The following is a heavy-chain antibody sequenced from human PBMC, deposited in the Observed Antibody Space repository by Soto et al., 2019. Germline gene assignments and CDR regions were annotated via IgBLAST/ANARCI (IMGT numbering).Heavy chain of an antibody. D-gene: IGHD5-18*01. V-gene: IGHV3-11*06. CDR1: GYTFSAHY. CDR2: VSSSSTDT. CDR3: ARGGGHSYPWDY. J-gene: IGHJ4*02. Sequence: QVPLVEFGGGLVEPGGSLRLSCGASGYTFSAHYMSWIRQAPGKGLEWVSYVSSSSTDTKYADSVKGRFTVSRDNAKKSMYLEMSSLRADDTAIYYCARGGGHSYPWDYWGQGTLVTVSS.